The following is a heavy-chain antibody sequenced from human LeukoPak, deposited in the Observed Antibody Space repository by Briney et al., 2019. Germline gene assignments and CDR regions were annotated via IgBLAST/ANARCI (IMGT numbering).Heavy chain of an antibody. CDR3: TRQQLDAFDI. J-gene: IGHJ3*02. CDR1: GFTFSTYW. Sequence: GGSLRLSCAASGFTFSTYWMHWVRQAPGTGLVWVSRINSDGSSTTYADSVKGRFTISRDNARNTLSLQMNSLRAEDTAVYYCTRQQLDAFDIWGPGTMVTVSS. V-gene: IGHV3-74*01. CDR2: INSDGSST. D-gene: IGHD6-13*01.